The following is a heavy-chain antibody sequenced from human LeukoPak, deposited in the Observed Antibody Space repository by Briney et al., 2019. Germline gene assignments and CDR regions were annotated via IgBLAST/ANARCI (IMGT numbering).Heavy chain of an antibody. CDR2: INHSGST. J-gene: IGHJ4*02. CDR1: GGSFSGYY. V-gene: IGHV4-34*01. Sequence: SETLSLTCAVYGGSFSGYYWSWIRQPPGKGLEWIGEINHSGSTNYDPSLKSRVTISVDTSKNQFSLKLSSVTAADTAVYYCARGSKSYGDYTRSRIHYFDYWGQGTLVTVSS. D-gene: IGHD4-17*01. CDR3: ARGSKSYGDYTRSRIHYFDY.